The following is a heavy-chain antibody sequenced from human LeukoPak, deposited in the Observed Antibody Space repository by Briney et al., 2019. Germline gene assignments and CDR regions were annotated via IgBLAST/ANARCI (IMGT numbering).Heavy chain of an antibody. J-gene: IGHJ5*02. V-gene: IGHV3-23*01. Sequence: PGGSLSFSCEAPGSTFRAFSWIWARRAPGKGLNWAPSFVSSGGSTYYADSVKGRFTISRDNSKNTLYLQVQSLRAEDTAVYYCAKDRSGHPPLTGIFGSWGQGTLVTVSS. D-gene: IGHD3-9*01. CDR2: FVSSGGST. CDR3: AKDRSGHPPLTGIFGS. CDR1: GSTFRAFS.